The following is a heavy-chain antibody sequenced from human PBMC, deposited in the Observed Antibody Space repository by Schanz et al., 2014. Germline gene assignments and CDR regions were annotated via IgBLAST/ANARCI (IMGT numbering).Heavy chain of an antibody. D-gene: IGHD3-3*01. Sequence: EVQLVESGGGVVRPGGSLRLSCAASGFGFDDYAMSWVRQAPGKGLEWVSAINGNGGTTNYADSVKGRFTISRDNSKNTLYLQMNSLRADDTAVYYCARDLLVAHYDFWSGNDYWGQGTLVTVSS. CDR2: INGNGGTT. CDR1: GFGFDDYA. V-gene: IGHV3-23*04. J-gene: IGHJ4*02. CDR3: ARDLLVAHYDFWSGNDY.